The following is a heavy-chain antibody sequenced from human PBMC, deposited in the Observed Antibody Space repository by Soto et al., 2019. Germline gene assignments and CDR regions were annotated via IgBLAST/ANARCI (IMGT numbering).Heavy chain of an antibody. CDR1: GFTFSSYA. V-gene: IGHV3-23*01. CDR2: ISGSGGST. Sequence: PGGSLRLSCAASGFTFSSYAMSWVRQAPGKGLEWVSAISGSGGSTYYADSVKGRFTISRDNSKNTLYLQMNSLRAEDTAVYYCATLPPLPLEYSGYDREYFDYWGQGTLVTVSS. D-gene: IGHD5-12*01. J-gene: IGHJ4*02. CDR3: ATLPPLPLEYSGYDREYFDY.